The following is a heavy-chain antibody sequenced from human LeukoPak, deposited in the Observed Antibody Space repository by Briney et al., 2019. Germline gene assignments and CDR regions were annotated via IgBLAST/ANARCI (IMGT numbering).Heavy chain of an antibody. D-gene: IGHD1-7*01. CDR3: AREDSLELEPTALGLFDY. V-gene: IGHV3-7*01. CDR1: GFTFSSYW. Sequence: GGSLRLSCAASGFTFSSYWMSWVRQAPGKGLEWVANIKQDGSEKYYVDSVKGRFTISRDNAKHSLYLQMNSLRAEDTPVYYCAREDSLELEPTALGLFDYWGQGTLVTVSS. J-gene: IGHJ4*02. CDR2: IKQDGSEK.